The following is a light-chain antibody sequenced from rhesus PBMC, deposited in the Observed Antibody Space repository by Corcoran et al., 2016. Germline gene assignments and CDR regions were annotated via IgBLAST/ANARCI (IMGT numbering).Light chain of an antibody. J-gene: IGKJ3*01. CDR1: QSVTNY. V-gene: IGKV3-53*01. Sequence: QVMLTQSPATLSLSPGERATLSCRASQSVTNYLAWYQQKPGQAPRLLIYDASSRAAGVPDRFSGRGSGTEFTLTISSLEPEDFAVYYCQKYSNSPFTFGPGTKLDIK. CDR2: DAS. CDR3: QKYSNSPFT.